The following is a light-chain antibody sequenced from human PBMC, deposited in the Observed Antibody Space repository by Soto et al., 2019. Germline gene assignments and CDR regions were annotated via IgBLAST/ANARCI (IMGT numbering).Light chain of an antibody. V-gene: IGKV1-39*01. J-gene: IGKJ5*01. Sequence: DIQMTQSPSSLSASVGDRVTIACRASQSISNYLNWYQQKPGKAPKLLLYAASHLQSGVPSRFSGSESGTEFTLTISSLQPEDFATYYCQQTYSIPFTFGQGTRLEIK. CDR2: AAS. CDR3: QQTYSIPFT. CDR1: QSISNY.